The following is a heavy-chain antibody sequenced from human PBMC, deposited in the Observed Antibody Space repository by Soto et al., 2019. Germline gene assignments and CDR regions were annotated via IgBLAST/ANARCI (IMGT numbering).Heavy chain of an antibody. D-gene: IGHD6-13*01. CDR2: IYYSGST. CDR1: GGSISSSSYY. Sequence: SETLSLTCTVSGGSISSSSYYWGWIRQPPGKGLEWIGSIYYSGSTYYNPSLKSRVTISVDTSKNQFSLKLSSVTAADTAVYYCAKHIGYSSNGMDVWSRGTTVTVSS. V-gene: IGHV4-39*01. J-gene: IGHJ6*02. CDR3: AKHIGYSSNGMDV.